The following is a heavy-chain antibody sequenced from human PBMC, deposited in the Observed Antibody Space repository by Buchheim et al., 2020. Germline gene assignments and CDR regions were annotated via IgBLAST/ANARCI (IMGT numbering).Heavy chain of an antibody. CDR1: GFTFSSYT. Sequence: EVQLVESGGGLVKPGGSLRLSCAASGFTFSSYTMNWVRQAPGKGLEWVSSISSTGSYIYYADSVKGRLTISRDNAKNSLFLQMNSLRAEDTAVYYCAKFGRFDCSSTSCYPDYWGQGTL. CDR2: ISSTGSYI. D-gene: IGHD2-2*01. J-gene: IGHJ4*02. V-gene: IGHV3-21*04. CDR3: AKFGRFDCSSTSCYPDY.